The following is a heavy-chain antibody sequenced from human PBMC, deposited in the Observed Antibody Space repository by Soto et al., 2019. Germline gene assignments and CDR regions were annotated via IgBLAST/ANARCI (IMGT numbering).Heavy chain of an antibody. D-gene: IGHD1-26*01. CDR2: ILSDGNNK. V-gene: IGHV3-30-3*01. Sequence: QVQLVESGGGVVQPGRSLRLSCAVSGFTLSSHAMHWVRQAPGKGLEWVALILSDGNNKYYADSVKGRFTTSRDNSKNTMYLQMNSLRVEDTAVYYCARDDEGGSDCDLGYWGQGALVTVSP. CDR3: ARDDEGGSDCDLGY. CDR1: GFTLSSHA. J-gene: IGHJ4*02.